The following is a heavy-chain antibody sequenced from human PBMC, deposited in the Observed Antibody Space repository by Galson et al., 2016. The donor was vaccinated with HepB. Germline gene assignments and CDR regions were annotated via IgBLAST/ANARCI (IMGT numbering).Heavy chain of an antibody. CDR3: ARDVLRSRPLGDTDWYFEL. CDR1: GYSFTKYG. J-gene: IGHJ2*01. Sequence: SVKVSCKASGYSFTKYGISWVRQAPGQGLEWMGWISAYNGDTNYEQTLQGRLTMTTDKSTNTAYMDLRSLTSDDTAVHYCARDVLRSRPLGDTDWYFELWGRGTLGIVSS. CDR2: ISAYNGDT. D-gene: IGHD2-2*01. V-gene: IGHV1-18*04.